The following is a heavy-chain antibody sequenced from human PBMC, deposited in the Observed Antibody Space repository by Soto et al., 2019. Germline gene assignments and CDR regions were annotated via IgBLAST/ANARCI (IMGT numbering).Heavy chain of an antibody. D-gene: IGHD2-21*02. CDR1: GFTFSNSA. CDR2: IVVGRGNT. V-gene: IGHV1-58*01. J-gene: IGHJ4*02. Sequence: QVQVVQSGPEVKEPGTSVKVSCRTSGFTFSNSAVQWVRQARGQRLEWIGWIVVGRGNTNYAQEYQERITITRDISTNTAYMELSSLKSEDTAVYYCAAEVYLGSDCCHFDYWGQGTVVTVSS. CDR3: AAEVYLGSDCCHFDY.